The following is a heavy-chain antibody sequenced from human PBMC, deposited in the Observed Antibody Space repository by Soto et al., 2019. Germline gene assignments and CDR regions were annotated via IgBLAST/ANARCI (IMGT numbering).Heavy chain of an antibody. CDR2: IYYSGST. J-gene: IGHJ4*02. CDR1: GGSISSGGYY. V-gene: IGHV4-31*03. Sequence: QVQLQESGPGLVKPSQTLSLTCTVSGGSISSGGYYWSWIRQHPGKGLEWIGYIYYSGSTYYNPSLQCRVTIQKDRSKIQLSLKLGSVPAADKAVYYCAGERRGDYADCYFVFWGQGTLVTVSS. D-gene: IGHD4-17*01. CDR3: AGERRGDYADCYFVF.